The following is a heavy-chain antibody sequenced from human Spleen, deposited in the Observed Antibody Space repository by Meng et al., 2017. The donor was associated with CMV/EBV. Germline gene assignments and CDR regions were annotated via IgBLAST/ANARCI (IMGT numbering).Heavy chain of an antibody. CDR3: LTFFSDSKPY. J-gene: IGHJ4*02. CDR1: GFSFSTYA. V-gene: IGHV3-23*03. D-gene: IGHD3-22*01. Sequence: GGSLRLSCAASGFSFSTYAMSWARQAPGSGLEWVSLIYSGGFTTSYADSVKGRFTISRDNSKNTLYLQLMSLRAEDTAVYYCLTFFSDSKPYWGQGTLVTVSS. CDR2: IYSGGFTT.